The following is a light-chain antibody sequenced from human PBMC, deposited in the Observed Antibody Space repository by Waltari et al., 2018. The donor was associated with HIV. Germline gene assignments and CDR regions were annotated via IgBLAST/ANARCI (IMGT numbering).Light chain of an antibody. CDR1: ALPKQY. J-gene: IGLJ3*02. CDR3: QSADSNASLWV. V-gene: IGLV3-25*03. CDR2: KDT. Sequence: SYELTQPPSVSVSPGQTARITCSGNALPKQYADWYQQRPGQAPVLVIYKDTERPSGIPERFSGSSSGTTATLTIIGVQAQDEADYHCQSADSNASLWVFGGGTKLTVL.